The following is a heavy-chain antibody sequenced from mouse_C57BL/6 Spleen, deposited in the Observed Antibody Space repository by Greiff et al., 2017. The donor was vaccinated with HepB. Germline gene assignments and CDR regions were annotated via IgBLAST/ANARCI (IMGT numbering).Heavy chain of an antibody. CDR3: ARFYYYGSRGFAS. Sequence: VQLQQSGAELVKPGASVKMSCKASGYTFTSYWITWVKQRPGQGLEWIGDIYPGSGSTNYNEKFKSKATLTVDTSSSTAYMQLSSLTSEDSAVYYCARFYYYGSRGFASWGQGTLVTVSA. CDR1: GYTFTSYW. V-gene: IGHV1-55*01. D-gene: IGHD1-1*01. CDR2: IYPGSGST. J-gene: IGHJ3*01.